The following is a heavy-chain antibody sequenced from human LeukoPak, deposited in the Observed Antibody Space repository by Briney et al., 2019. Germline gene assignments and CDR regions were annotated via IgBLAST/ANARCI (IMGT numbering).Heavy chain of an antibody. D-gene: IGHD3-10*01. J-gene: IGHJ6*02. CDR2: ISAYNGNT. CDR3: ARDQYRFGELSPYYYGMDV. V-gene: IGHV1-18*01. CDR1: GYTFTSYG. Sequence: ASVKVSCKASGYTFTSYGISWVRQAPGQGLEWMGWISAYNGNTNYAQKLQGRVTMTTDTSTSTACMELRSLRSDDTAVYYCARDQYRFGELSPYYYGMDVWGQGTTVTVSS.